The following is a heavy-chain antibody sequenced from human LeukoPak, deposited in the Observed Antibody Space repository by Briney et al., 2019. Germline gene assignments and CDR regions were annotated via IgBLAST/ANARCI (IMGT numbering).Heavy chain of an antibody. V-gene: IGHV4-39*07. J-gene: IGHJ4*02. CDR3: ARRRIMITFGGVIVGEENDY. Sequence: SETLSLTCTVSGGSISSSSYYWGWIRQPPGKGLEWIGSIYYSGSTYYNPSLKSRVTISVDTSKNQFSLKLSSVTAADTAVYYCARRRIMITFGGVIVGEENDYWGQGTLVTVSS. CDR2: IYYSGST. CDR1: GGSISSSSYY. D-gene: IGHD3-16*02.